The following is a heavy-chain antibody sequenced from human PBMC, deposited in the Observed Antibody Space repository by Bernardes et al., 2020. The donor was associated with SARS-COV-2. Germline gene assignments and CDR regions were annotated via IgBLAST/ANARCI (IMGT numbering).Heavy chain of an antibody. J-gene: IGHJ4*02. V-gene: IGHV3-53*01. Sequence: GGALRLPCAAPGFSITSNYITWVRPGPGKGLGWVSIIYSGGSTHYEDSFKGRFTISRDTGKNTVFLQMNNLRVDDTAVYYCGSLSGIVFDYWGQGTLVTVSS. CDR2: IYSGGST. D-gene: IGHD1-1*01. CDR3: GSLSGIVFDY. CDR1: GFSITSNY.